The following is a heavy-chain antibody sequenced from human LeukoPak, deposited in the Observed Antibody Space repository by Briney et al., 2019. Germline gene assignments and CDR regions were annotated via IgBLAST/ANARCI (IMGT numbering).Heavy chain of an antibody. CDR1: GYSISSGYY. V-gene: IGHV4-38-2*01. CDR2: IYHSGST. J-gene: IGHJ4*02. Sequence: SETLSLTXAVSGYSISSGYYWGWIRQPPGKGLEWIGSIYHSGSTYYNPSLKSRVTISVDTSKNQFSLKLSSVTAADTAVYYCARRSGIAVALDPYYFDYWGQGTLVTVSS. CDR3: ARRSGIAVALDPYYFDY. D-gene: IGHD6-19*01.